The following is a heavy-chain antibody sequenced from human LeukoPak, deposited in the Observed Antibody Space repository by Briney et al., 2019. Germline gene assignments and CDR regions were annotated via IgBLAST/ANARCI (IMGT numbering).Heavy chain of an antibody. J-gene: IGHJ5*02. Sequence: PSETLSLTCTVSGYSISSGYYWGWIRQPPGKGLEWIGSIYYSGSTYYNPSLKSRVTISVDTSKNQFSLKLSSVTAADTAVYYCARVVLAGSGWANWFDPWGQGTLVTVSS. CDR2: IYYSGST. V-gene: IGHV4-38-2*02. CDR3: ARVVLAGSGWANWFDP. CDR1: GYSISSGYY. D-gene: IGHD6-19*01.